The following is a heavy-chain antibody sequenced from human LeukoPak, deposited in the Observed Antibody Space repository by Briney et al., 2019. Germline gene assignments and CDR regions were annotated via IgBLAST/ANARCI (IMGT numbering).Heavy chain of an antibody. D-gene: IGHD3-3*01. V-gene: IGHV3-23*01. CDR1: GFTFSSYA. CDR2: ISGSGGST. J-gene: IGHJ4*02. Sequence: PGRSLRLSCAASGFTFSSYAMSWVRQAPGKGLEWVSAISGSGGSTYYADSVKGRFTISRDNSKNTLYLQMNSLRAEDTAVYYCAKDHTYYDFWSGYSAFYYFDYWGQGTLVTVSS. CDR3: AKDHTYYDFWSGYSAFYYFDY.